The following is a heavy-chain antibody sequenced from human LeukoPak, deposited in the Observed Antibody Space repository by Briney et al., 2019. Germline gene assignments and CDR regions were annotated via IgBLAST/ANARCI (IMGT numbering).Heavy chain of an antibody. J-gene: IGHJ4*02. V-gene: IGHV4-30-4*01. CDR1: GASITSDIFY. D-gene: IGHD4-23*01. CDR2: IHNSRGT. CDR3: GKVGGNTNS. Sequence: SETLSLTCTVSGASITSDIFYWNWILQSPGKGLEWIGAIHNSRGTSYNPSLESRLTISVDPSENKFFLKMTSVTDADTATYYCGKVGGNTNSWGQGTLVTVSS.